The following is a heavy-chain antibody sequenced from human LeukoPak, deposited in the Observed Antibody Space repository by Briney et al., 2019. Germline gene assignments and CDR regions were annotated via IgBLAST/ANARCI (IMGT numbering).Heavy chain of an antibody. V-gene: IGHV4-59*01. Sequence: PSETLSLTCTVSGGSITSYYWSWIRQPPGKGLEWIGYIYYSESTNYNPSLKSRVTISLDTSKNQLSLKRSAVTAADTAVYYCERIGSSCNFDFDYWGQGTLVTVSS. J-gene: IGHJ4*02. CDR2: IYYSEST. D-gene: IGHD6-13*01. CDR3: ERIGSSCNFDFDY. CDR1: GGSITSYY.